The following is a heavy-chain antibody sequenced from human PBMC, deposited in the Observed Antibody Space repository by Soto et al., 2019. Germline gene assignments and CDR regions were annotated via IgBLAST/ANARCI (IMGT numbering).Heavy chain of an antibody. Sequence: SVKVSCKASGGTFSSYAISWVRQAPGQGLEWMGGIIPIFGTANYAQKFQGRDTITADESTSTAYMELSSLRSEDTAVYYCAEGGDSSSHRYGMDVWGQGTTVTVSS. J-gene: IGHJ6*02. CDR2: IIPIFGTA. CDR1: GGTFSSYA. V-gene: IGHV1-69*13. D-gene: IGHD6-6*01. CDR3: AEGGDSSSHRYGMDV.